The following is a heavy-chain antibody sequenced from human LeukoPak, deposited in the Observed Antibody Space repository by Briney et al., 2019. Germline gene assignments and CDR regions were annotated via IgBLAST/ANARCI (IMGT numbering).Heavy chain of an antibody. CDR1: AFTFSSYA. V-gene: IGHV3-23*01. Sequence: GGSLRLACAASAFTFSSYAMSWVRQAPGKGLEWVSAISGSGGSTSYADSVKGRFTISRDNSKNTLYLQMNSLRAEDTAVYYCARGVVPAAMRYWYFDLWGRGTLVTVSS. J-gene: IGHJ2*01. CDR3: ARGVVPAAMRYWYFDL. D-gene: IGHD2-2*01. CDR2: ISGSGGST.